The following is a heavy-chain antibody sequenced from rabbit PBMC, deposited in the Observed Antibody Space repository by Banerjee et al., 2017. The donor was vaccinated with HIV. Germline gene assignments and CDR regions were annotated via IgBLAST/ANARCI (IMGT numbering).Heavy chain of an antibody. CDR3: ARGVGSTYYEL. CDR1: GFSFNDNYW. D-gene: IGHD8-1*01. Sequence: SGGGLVKPEGSLTLTCTASGFSFNDNYWICWVRQAPVTGLEWIACINAADDSKICYASWAKGRFTISRSTSLNTVDLKMTSLTVADTATYFCARGVGSTYYELWGPGTLVTVS. V-gene: IGHV1S45*01. J-gene: IGHJ4*01. CDR2: INAADDSKI.